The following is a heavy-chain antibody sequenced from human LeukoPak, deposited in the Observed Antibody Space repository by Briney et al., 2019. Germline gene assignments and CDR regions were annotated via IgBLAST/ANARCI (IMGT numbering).Heavy chain of an antibody. D-gene: IGHD6-13*01. CDR3: ATYSNSTLQYYYGLDV. CDR1: GYTLTELS. J-gene: IGHJ6*02. Sequence: ASVKVSCKVSGYTLTELSMHWVRQAPGKGPEWMGGFDPEDGETIYAQKFQGRVTMTEDTSTDTAYMELSSLRSEDTAVYYCATYSNSTLQYYYGLDVWGQGTTVTVSS. V-gene: IGHV1-24*01. CDR2: FDPEDGET.